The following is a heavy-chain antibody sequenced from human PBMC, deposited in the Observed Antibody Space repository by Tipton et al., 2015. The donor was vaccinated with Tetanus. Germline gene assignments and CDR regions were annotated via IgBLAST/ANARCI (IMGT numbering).Heavy chain of an antibody. CDR3: ARVVGAAAGTKVDY. CDR2: IFYNGST. Sequence: TLSLTCTVSGGSISSGGYYLGWIRPHPGKGLGGVGDIFYNGSTYFNPSLKSRVTISVDTSKNQFSLKLSSVTAADTAVYYCARVVGAAAGTKVDYWGQGTLVTVSS. J-gene: IGHJ4*02. V-gene: IGHV4-31*03. D-gene: IGHD6-13*01. CDR1: GGSISSGGYY.